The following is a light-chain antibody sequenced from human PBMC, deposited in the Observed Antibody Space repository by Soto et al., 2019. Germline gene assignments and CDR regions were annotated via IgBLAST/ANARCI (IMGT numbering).Light chain of an antibody. CDR3: QQYDKWPRT. Sequence: EIVLTQSPGTLSWSPGERATLSCRASQSVRSNCLAWYQHKPGQAPRLLIYGASNRATGIPARFSGSGSGTDFTLTISSLEPEDFAVYYCQQYDKWPRTFGQGTKVDIK. V-gene: IGKV3-20*01. CDR1: QSVRSNC. J-gene: IGKJ1*01. CDR2: GAS.